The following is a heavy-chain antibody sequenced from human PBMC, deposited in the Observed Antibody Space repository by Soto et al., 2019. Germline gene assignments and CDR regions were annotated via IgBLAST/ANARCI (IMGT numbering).Heavy chain of an antibody. Sequence: GESLKISCRTSGYKFTSSWIAWVRQKPGKGLEWMGIIFPSDSDTRYSPSFQGQVTISADRSTSTVFLQWASLKASDTAVYFCARKDRSGYFNWFDPWGQGTLVTVSS. V-gene: IGHV5-51*01. D-gene: IGHD3-22*01. CDR2: IFPSDSDT. J-gene: IGHJ5*02. CDR1: GYKFTSSW. CDR3: ARKDRSGYFNWFDP.